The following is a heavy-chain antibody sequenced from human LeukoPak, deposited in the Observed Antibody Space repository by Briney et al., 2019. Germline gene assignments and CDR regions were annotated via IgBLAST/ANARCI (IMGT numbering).Heavy chain of an antibody. D-gene: IGHD2-15*01. CDR3: ARDPFYCSGGSCEFDP. CDR1: GGSFSGYY. CDR2: INRSGST. V-gene: IGHV4-34*01. J-gene: IGHJ5*02. Sequence: SETLSLTCAVYGGSFSGYYWSWIRQPPGKGLEWIGEINRSGSTNYNPSLKSRVTISVDTSKNQFSLKLSSVTAADTAVYYCARDPFYCSGGSCEFDPWGQGTLVTVSS.